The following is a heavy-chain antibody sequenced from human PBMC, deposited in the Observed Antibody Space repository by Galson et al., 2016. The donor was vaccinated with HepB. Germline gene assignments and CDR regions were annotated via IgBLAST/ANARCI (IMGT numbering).Heavy chain of an antibody. CDR1: GFTFDDYA. J-gene: IGHJ5*01. CDR2: ISWNGRSV. V-gene: IGHV3-9*01. CDR3: AKDHSSTRLNWFDS. Sequence: SLRLSCAASGFTFDDYAMHWVRQAPGRGLEWVSGISWNGRSVGYADSVKGRFIISRDNAKNSLYLQINSLRLEDTSFYYCAKDHSSTRLNWFDSWGQGTLVTVSS. D-gene: IGHD6-13*01.